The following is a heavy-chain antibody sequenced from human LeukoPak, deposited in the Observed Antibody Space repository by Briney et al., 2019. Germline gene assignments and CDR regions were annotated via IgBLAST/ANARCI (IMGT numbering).Heavy chain of an antibody. CDR1: GFTFSSYG. J-gene: IGHJ4*02. D-gene: IGHD6-19*01. CDR2: ISSSGSTI. V-gene: IGHV3-48*04. Sequence: GGSLRLSCAASGFTFSSYGLHWVRQAPGKGLEWVSYISSSGSTIYYADSVKGRFTISRDNAKNSLYLQMNSLRAEDTAVYYCARAPYSSGWYYFDYWGQGTLVTVSS. CDR3: ARAPYSSGWYYFDY.